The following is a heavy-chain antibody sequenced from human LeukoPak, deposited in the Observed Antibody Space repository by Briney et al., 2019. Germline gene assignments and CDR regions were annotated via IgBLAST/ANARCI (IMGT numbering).Heavy chain of an antibody. CDR3: ARDSYSSSWYEGINWFDP. CDR1: GGSFSGYY. CDR2: INHSGST. D-gene: IGHD6-13*01. V-gene: IGHV4-34*01. Sequence: SETLSLTRAVYGGSFSGYYWSWIRQPPGKGLEWIGEINHSGSTNYNPSLKSRVTISVDTSKNQFSLKLSSVTAADTAVYYCARDSYSSSWYEGINWFDPWGQGTLVTVSS. J-gene: IGHJ5*02.